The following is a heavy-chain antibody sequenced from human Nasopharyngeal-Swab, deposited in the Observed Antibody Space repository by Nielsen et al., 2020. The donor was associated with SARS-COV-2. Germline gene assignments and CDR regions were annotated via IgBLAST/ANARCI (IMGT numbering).Heavy chain of an antibody. Sequence: GESLKISCAASGFTFSSYAMHWVRQAPGKGLEWVAVISYDGSNKYYADSVKGRFTISRDNSKNPLYLQMNSLRAEDTAVYYCARDWRQLVSYYFDYWGQGTLVTVSS. CDR1: GFTFSSYA. CDR2: ISYDGSNK. D-gene: IGHD6-13*01. CDR3: ARDWRQLVSYYFDY. V-gene: IGHV3-30-3*01. J-gene: IGHJ4*02.